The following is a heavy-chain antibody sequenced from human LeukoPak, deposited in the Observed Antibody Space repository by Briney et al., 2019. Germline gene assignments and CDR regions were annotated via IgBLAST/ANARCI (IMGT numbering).Heavy chain of an antibody. CDR3: ARDGGYSYGNAFDI. CDR1: GDSISSYY. D-gene: IGHD5-18*01. CDR2: IYYSGST. Sequence: SETLSLTCTVSGDSISSYYWSWIRQPPGKGLEWIGYIYYSGSTNYSPSLKSRVTISVDTSKNQFSLKLSSVTAADTAVYYCARDGGYSYGNAFDIWGQGTMVTVSS. J-gene: IGHJ3*02. V-gene: IGHV4-59*01.